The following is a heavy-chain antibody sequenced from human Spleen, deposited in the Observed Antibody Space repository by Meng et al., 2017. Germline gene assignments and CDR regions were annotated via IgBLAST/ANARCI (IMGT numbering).Heavy chain of an antibody. J-gene: IGHJ3*02. CDR3: ARDGEIDAFDI. CDR2: MNPNSGKT. CDR1: GYTFTSHD. D-gene: IGHD4-17*01. Sequence: ASVKVSCKASGYTFTSHDINWVRQATGQGLEWMGWMNPNSGKTGYAQKFRGRVTMTRDTSISTAHMELSRLTSDDTAVYYCARDGEIDAFDIWGQGTMVTVSS. V-gene: IGHV1-8*01.